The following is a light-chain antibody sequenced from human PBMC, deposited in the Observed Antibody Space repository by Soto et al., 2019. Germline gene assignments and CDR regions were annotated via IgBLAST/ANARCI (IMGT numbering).Light chain of an antibody. CDR1: QSVSSN. Sequence: EIVMTQSPATLSVSPGERATLSCRASQSVSSNLAWYQQKPGQAPRLLIYGASTRATGIPARFSGSGSGTEFTLTISSLQSEDFAVHYCQQYNNWPTFGLGTKVDIK. V-gene: IGKV3-15*01. CDR2: GAS. CDR3: QQYNNWPT. J-gene: IGKJ1*01.